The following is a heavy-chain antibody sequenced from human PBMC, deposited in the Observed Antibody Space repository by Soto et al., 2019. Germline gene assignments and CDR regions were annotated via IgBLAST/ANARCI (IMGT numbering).Heavy chain of an antibody. V-gene: IGHV6-1*01. J-gene: IGHJ6*02. D-gene: IGHD1-26*01. Sequence: SQTLSLTCAISGDSVSSNSAAWNWIRQSPSRGLEWLGRTYYRSKWYNDYAVSVKSRITINPDTSKNQFSLQLNSVTPEDTAVYYCARVKRGVGATTFTYYYYGMDVWGQGTTVTVSS. CDR3: ARVKRGVGATTFTYYYYGMDV. CDR2: TYYRSKWYN. CDR1: GDSVSSNSAA.